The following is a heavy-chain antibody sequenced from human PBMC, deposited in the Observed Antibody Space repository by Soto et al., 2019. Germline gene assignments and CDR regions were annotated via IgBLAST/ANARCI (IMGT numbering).Heavy chain of an antibody. V-gene: IGHV4-31*03. CDR1: GGSISSGGFY. J-gene: IGHJ1*01. Sequence: QVQLQESGPGLVKASQTLSLTCNVSGGSISSGGFYWTWIRQHPGKGLEWIGNIHPSGSTFYNPSLKSRVSISVDTSKNLFSLKLSSVTAADTAVYFCVRGVLSWGQGTLVTVSS. CDR3: VRGVLS. D-gene: IGHD3-10*01. CDR2: IHPSGST.